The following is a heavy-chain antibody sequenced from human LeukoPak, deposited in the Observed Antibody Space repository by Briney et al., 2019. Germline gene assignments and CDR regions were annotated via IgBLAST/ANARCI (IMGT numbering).Heavy chain of an antibody. Sequence: GESFQISSKASGSSFTSYWIGWGRRLPGKGLEWLGIIYPYDSDNRYSPSFQGQVTISADKSISTAYLQWGNLKASDTAMYYCARHIGYSAWNPDYWGEGTLVTVSS. CDR2: IYPYDSDN. V-gene: IGHV5-51*01. CDR3: ARHIGYSAWNPDY. J-gene: IGHJ4*02. CDR1: GSSFTSYW. D-gene: IGHD5-12*01.